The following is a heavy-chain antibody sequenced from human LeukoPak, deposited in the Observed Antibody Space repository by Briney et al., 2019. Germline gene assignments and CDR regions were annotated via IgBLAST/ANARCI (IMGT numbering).Heavy chain of an antibody. V-gene: IGHV4-34*01. CDR1: GGSFSGYY. CDR2: INHSGST. D-gene: IGHD6-13*01. J-gene: IGHJ1*01. CDR3: ARGLLYSGSWYYPVAEYFQH. Sequence: PSETLSLTCAVYGGSFSGYYWSWIRQPPGKGLEWIGEINHSGSTNYNPSLKSRVTISVDTSKNQFSLKLSSVTAADTAVYYCARGLLYSGSWYYPVAEYFQHWGQGTLVTVSS.